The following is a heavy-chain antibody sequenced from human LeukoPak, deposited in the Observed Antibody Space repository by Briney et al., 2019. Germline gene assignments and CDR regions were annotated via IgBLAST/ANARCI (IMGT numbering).Heavy chain of an antibody. D-gene: IGHD1-26*01. V-gene: IGHV5-51*01. CDR3: ARRPLVGATATPYAFDI. J-gene: IGHJ3*02. CDR2: IYPGDSDT. CDR1: GYSFTSYW. Sequence: GESLKISCKGSGYSFTSYWIGWVRQMPGKGLEWMGIIYPGDSDTRYSPSFQGQVTISAEKSISTAYLQWSSLKASDTAMYYCARRPLVGATATPYAFDIWGQGTMVTVSS.